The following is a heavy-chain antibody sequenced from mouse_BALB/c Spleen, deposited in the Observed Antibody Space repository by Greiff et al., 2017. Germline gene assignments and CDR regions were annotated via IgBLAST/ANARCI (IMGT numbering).Heavy chain of an antibody. CDR3: AAGYPAWFAY. CDR1: GYAFSSYW. J-gene: IGHJ3*01. Sequence: VQLQQSGAELVRPGSSVKISCKASGYAFSSYWMNWVKQRPGQGLEWIGQIYPGDGDTNYNGKFKGKATLTADKSSSTAYMQLSSLTSEDSAVYFCAAGYPAWFAYWGQGTLVTVSA. D-gene: IGHD1-2*01. V-gene: IGHV1-80*01. CDR2: IYPGDGDT.